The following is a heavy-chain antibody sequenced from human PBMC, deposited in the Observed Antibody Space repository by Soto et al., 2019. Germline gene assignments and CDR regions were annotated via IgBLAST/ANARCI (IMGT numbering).Heavy chain of an antibody. CDR1: GGSISSGDYY. D-gene: IGHD7-27*01. V-gene: IGHV4-30-4*01. J-gene: IGHJ4*02. CDR2: IYYSGST. CDR3: ARGPELTGDPFDY. Sequence: SETLSLTYTVSGGSISSGDYYWSWIRQPPGKGLEWIGYIYYSGSTYYNPSLKSRVTISVDTSKNQFSLKLSSVTAADTAVYYCARGPELTGDPFDYWGQGTLVTVSS.